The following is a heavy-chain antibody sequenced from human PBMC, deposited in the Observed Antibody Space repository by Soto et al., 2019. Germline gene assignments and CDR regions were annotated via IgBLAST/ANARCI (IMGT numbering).Heavy chain of an antibody. V-gene: IGHV3-33*05. CDR3: ARDWYHCTDY. CDR2: ISYDGSNK. D-gene: IGHD2-8*01. J-gene: IGHJ4*02. Sequence: GGSLRLSCAVSGFTFSSHAMRWVRQAPGKGLEWVTYISYDGSNKAYGDFVKGRFTISRDNSRSIMYLQMNSLRADDTAVYYCARDWYHCTDYWGQGTLVTVS. CDR1: GFTFSSHA.